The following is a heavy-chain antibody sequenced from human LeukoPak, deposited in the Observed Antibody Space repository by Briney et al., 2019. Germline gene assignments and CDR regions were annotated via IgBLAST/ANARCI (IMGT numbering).Heavy chain of an antibody. V-gene: IGHV3-48*03. CDR3: AREYYDSSGCFDY. D-gene: IGHD3-22*01. CDR2: ISSSGSTI. CDR1: GFTFSSYE. J-gene: IGHJ4*02. Sequence: GGSLRLSCAASGFTFSSYEMNWVRQAPGKGLEWVSYISSSGSTIYYADSVKGRFTISRDSAKNSLYLQMNSLRAEDTAVYYCAREYYDSSGCFDYWGQGTLVTVSS.